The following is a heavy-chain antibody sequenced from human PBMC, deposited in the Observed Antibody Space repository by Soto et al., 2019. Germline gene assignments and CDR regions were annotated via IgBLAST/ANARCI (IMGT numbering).Heavy chain of an antibody. CDR2: ISGSGGST. CDR1: GFTFSSYA. Sequence: LRLSCAASGFTFSSYAMSWVRQAPGKGLEWVSAISGSGGSTYYADSVKGRFTISRDNSKNTLYLQMNSLRAEDTAVYYCAKRKGSGSYSPKTYYFDYWGQGTLVTVSS. V-gene: IGHV3-23*01. CDR3: AKRKGSGSYSPKTYYFDY. D-gene: IGHD1-26*01. J-gene: IGHJ4*02.